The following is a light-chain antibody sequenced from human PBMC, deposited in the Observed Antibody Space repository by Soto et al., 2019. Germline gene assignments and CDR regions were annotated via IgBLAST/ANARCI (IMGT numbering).Light chain of an antibody. Sequence: SQMTQSPSSVSASVGDRFTITCRASQEIGTWLAAFQQKPGKAPQLLISSTSRLQSGVPSRFSGSGSGTDFALTITNLQPEDFATYYCQQANSFLFTFGRGTKVEIK. CDR1: QEIGTW. CDR3: QQANSFLFT. CDR2: STS. V-gene: IGKV1-12*01. J-gene: IGKJ4*01.